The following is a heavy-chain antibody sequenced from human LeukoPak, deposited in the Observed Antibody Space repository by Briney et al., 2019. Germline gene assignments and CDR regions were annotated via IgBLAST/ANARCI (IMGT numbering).Heavy chain of an antibody. D-gene: IGHD5-12*01. J-gene: IGHJ6*03. CDR1: GYSISSGYY. CDR2: IYHSGST. CDR3: AREVRPGPDIVATISYYYYYMDV. Sequence: SETLSLTCTVSGYSISSGYYWGWIRQPPGKGLEWIGSIYHSGSTYYNPSLKSRVTISVDTSKNQFSLKLSSVTAADTAVYYCAREVRPGPDIVATISYYYYYMDVWGKGTTVTVSS. V-gene: IGHV4-38-2*02.